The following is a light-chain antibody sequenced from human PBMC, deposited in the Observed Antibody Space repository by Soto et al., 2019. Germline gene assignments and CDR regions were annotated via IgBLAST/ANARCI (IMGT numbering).Light chain of an antibody. CDR2: KAS. V-gene: IGKV1-5*03. Sequence: DIQMTQSPSTLSGSVGDRVTITCRASQTISSWLAWYQQKPGKAPTLLIYKASTFKSGVPSRYMGSGSVTEFTLSISSLEPEDFAPYDFQQYNSYWAFGQGSK. CDR1: QTISSW. J-gene: IGKJ1*01. CDR3: QQYNSYWA.